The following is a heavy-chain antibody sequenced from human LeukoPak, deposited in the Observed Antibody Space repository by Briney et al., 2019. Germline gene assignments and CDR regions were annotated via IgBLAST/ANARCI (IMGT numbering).Heavy chain of an antibody. CDR3: ARVWSEEILWHYYYGMDV. CDR2: IKQGGSEK. Sequence: GGSLRLSCAASGFTFSSYWMSWVRQAPGKGLEWVANIKQGGSEKHYVDSVKGRFTMSRDNAKKSVHLQMNSLRAEDTAVYYCARVWSEEILWHYYYGMDVWGQGTTVTVSS. D-gene: IGHD2-21*01. J-gene: IGHJ6*02. V-gene: IGHV3-7*01. CDR1: GFTFSSYW.